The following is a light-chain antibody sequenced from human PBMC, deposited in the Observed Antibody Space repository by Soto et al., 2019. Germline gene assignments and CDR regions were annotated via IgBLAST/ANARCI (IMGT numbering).Light chain of an antibody. CDR2: DVT. Sequence: QSVLTQPASVSGSPGQSIPISCTGTSSDVGDNNYVSWYQQHPGKAPKLMIYDVTHRPSVISNRFSGSKSGNTASLTISGLQAEEEADYYCRSYTSSSTLNVFGTGTKLTVL. V-gene: IGLV2-14*01. CDR3: RSYTSSSTLNV. J-gene: IGLJ1*01. CDR1: SSDVGDNNY.